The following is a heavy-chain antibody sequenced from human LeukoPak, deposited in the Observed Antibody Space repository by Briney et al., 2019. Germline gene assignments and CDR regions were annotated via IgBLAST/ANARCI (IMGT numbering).Heavy chain of an antibody. CDR3: ARVGCSNGVCYDYMDV. V-gene: IGHV1-2*02. J-gene: IGHJ6*03. CDR1: GYTFTGQY. CDR2: INPKSGGT. Sequence: ASVKVSCKASGYTFTGQYMHWVRQAPGQGLERMGWINPKSGGTNYAQKFQGRVTMTGDTSISTAYMELSRLRSDDTAVYYCARVGCSNGVCYDYMDVWGKGTTVTVSS. D-gene: IGHD2-8*01.